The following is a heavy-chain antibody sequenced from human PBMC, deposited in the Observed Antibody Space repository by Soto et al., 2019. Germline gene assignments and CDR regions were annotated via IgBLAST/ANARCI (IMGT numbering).Heavy chain of an antibody. CDR2: ISYDGSNK. D-gene: IGHD6-13*01. V-gene: IGHV3-30*18. Sequence: PGGSLRLSCAASGFTFSSYGMHWVRQAPGKGLEWVAVISYDGSNKYYADSVKGRFTISRDNSKNTLYLQMNSLRAEDTAVYYCAKDRIAAAPWASNWFDPWGQGTLVTVS. CDR3: AKDRIAAAPWASNWFDP. J-gene: IGHJ5*02. CDR1: GFTFSSYG.